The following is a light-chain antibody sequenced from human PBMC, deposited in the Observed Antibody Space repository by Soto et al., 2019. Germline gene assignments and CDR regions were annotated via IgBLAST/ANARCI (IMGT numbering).Light chain of an antibody. CDR1: RSVTTF. J-gene: IGKJ4*01. CDR2: DAS. Sequence: EIVLTQSPATLSLSPQERATLSCRASRSVTTFLAWYQQKPGQAPRLLIYDASKRATGVTTRFSGSGSGTDFTLTISSLEPEDFAVYLCQQRTNWPLTFGGGTKVERK. V-gene: IGKV3-11*01. CDR3: QQRTNWPLT.